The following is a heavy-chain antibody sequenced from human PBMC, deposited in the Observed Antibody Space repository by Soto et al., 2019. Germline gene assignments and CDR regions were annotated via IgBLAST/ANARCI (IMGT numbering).Heavy chain of an antibody. CDR3: ARVGETRYYCSGGSCYPYNWFDP. Sequence: QVQLQESGPGLVKPSQTLSLTCTVSGGSISSGGYYWSWIRQHPGKGLDWIGYIYYSGSTYYNPSLKSRVTITVDTSKNQFSLKLSSVTAADTAVYYCARVGETRYYCSGGSCYPYNWFDPWGQGTLVTVSS. D-gene: IGHD2-15*01. CDR2: IYYSGST. J-gene: IGHJ5*02. CDR1: GGSISSGGYY. V-gene: IGHV4-31*03.